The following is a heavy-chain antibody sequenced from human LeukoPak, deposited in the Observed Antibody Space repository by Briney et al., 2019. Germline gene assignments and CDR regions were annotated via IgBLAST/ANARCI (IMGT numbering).Heavy chain of an antibody. Sequence: RRSLRLSCAASGFTFSSYAMHWVRQAPGKGLEWVAVISYDGSNKYYADSVRGRFTLSRDNSTNTLYLLISSLRAEETAVFYSARDPTPPNGSGSHWFDPWGQGTLVTVSS. D-gene: IGHD3-10*01. CDR3: ARDPTPPNGSGSHWFDP. J-gene: IGHJ5*02. CDR2: ISYDGSNK. V-gene: IGHV3-30*04. CDR1: GFTFSSYA.